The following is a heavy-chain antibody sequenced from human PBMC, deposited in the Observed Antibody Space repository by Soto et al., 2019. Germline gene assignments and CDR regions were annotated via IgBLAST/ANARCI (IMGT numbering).Heavy chain of an antibody. V-gene: IGHV1-69*02. CDR3: ARVEAVAGTSYYYYYMDV. CDR2: IIPILGIA. J-gene: IGHJ6*03. CDR1: GGTFSSYT. Sequence: SVKVSCKASGGTFSSYTISWVRQAPGQGLEWMGRIIPILGIANYAQKFQGRVTITADKSTSTAYMELSSLRSEDTAVYYCARVEAVAGTSYYYYYMDVWGKGTTVTVSS. D-gene: IGHD6-19*01.